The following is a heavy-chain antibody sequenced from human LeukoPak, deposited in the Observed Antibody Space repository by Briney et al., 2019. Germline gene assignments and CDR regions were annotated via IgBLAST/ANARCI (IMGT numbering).Heavy chain of an antibody. D-gene: IGHD4-17*01. CDR1: GYSFTSYW. CDR3: ARQGHGDYGGY. V-gene: IGHV5-51*01. CDR2: VYPGDSGT. J-gene: IGHJ4*02. Sequence: GASLKISCKGSGYSFTSYWIGWVRPVPGKGLEWMGIVYPGDSGTIYSPSFQGQVTISADKSISTAYLQWSSLKASDTAMYYCARQGHGDYGGYWGQGTLVTVSS.